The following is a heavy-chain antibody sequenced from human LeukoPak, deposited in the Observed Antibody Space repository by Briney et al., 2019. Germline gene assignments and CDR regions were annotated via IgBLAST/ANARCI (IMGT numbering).Heavy chain of an antibody. J-gene: IGHJ5*02. CDR3: AKVSGSDDWFDP. Sequence: GGSLRLSCAASGFTFSSYAMSWVRQAPGKGLEWVSAINGSGGSTYYADSVKGRFTISGDNSKNTLYLQMNSLRAEDTAVYYCAKVSGSDDWFDPWGQGTLVTVSS. CDR1: GFTFSSYA. D-gene: IGHD2-15*01. CDR2: INGSGGST. V-gene: IGHV3-23*01.